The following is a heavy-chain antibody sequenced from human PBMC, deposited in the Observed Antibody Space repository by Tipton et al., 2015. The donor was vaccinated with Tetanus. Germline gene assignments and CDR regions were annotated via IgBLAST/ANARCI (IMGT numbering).Heavy chain of an antibody. D-gene: IGHD4-17*01. CDR3: ARDAGGPYGDYATFDY. Sequence: GSLRLSCAASGFTVSSNYMSWVRQAPGKGLEWVSVIYSGGSTYYADSVKGRFTISRDNSKNTLYLQMNSLRAEDTAVYYCARDAGGPYGDYATFDYWGQGTLVTVSS. V-gene: IGHV3-53*01. CDR1: GFTVSSNY. CDR2: IYSGGST. J-gene: IGHJ4*02.